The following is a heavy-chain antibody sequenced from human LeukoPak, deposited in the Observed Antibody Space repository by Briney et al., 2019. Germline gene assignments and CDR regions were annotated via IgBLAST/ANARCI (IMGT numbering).Heavy chain of an antibody. CDR1: GGSFSGYY. CDR2: INHSGST. V-gene: IGHV4-34*01. D-gene: IGHD5-18*01. J-gene: IGHJ6*03. Sequence: PSETLSLTCAVYGGSFSGYYWSWIRQPPGKGPEWIGEINHSGSTNYNPSLKSRVTISVDTSKNQFSLKLSSVTAADTAVYYCARVRAWIQLWLPYYYYMDVWGKGTTVTVSS. CDR3: ARVRAWIQLWLPYYYYMDV.